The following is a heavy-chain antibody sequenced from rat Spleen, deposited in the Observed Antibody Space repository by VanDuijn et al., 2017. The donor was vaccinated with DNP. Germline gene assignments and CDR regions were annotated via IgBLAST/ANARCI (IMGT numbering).Heavy chain of an antibody. Sequence: QVQLKETGPGLVQPIQTLSITCTVSGFSLTNYYIQWVRQTPGKVLEWIAAISNGGISYYYSPLKSRLSISRDTSKSQVFLKMNSLQTEDTAIYYCTRAPYYSGFDYWGQGVMVTVSS. J-gene: IGHJ2*01. CDR1: GFSLTNYY. CDR3: TRAPYYSGFDY. V-gene: IGHV2S12*01. CDR2: ISNGGIS. D-gene: IGHD1-1*01.